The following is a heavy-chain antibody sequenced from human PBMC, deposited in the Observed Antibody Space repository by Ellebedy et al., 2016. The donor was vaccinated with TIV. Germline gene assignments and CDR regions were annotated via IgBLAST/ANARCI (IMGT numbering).Heavy chain of an antibody. V-gene: IGHV3-48*04. J-gene: IGHJ5*02. CDR3: ARGRIVARMFDP. CDR2: ISWSSSTI. Sequence: GESLKISCAASGFTFSIYAMNWVRQAPGKGLEWVSYISWSSSTIYYADSVRGRFTISRDNANQTLYLQMDSLRGDDTAVYYCARGRIVARMFDPWGQGVLVSVSS. D-gene: IGHD5-12*01. CDR1: GFTFSIYA.